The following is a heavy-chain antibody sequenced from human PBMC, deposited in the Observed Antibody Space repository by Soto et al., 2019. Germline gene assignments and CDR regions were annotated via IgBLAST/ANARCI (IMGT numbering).Heavy chain of an antibody. J-gene: IGHJ4*02. CDR2: IRSKAYGGTT. CDR3: TRDGRYSGYPPPAF. CDR1: GFTFSDYT. D-gene: IGHD5-12*01. V-gene: IGHV3-49*03. Sequence: GGSLRLSCTASGFTFSDYTMIWFRQAPGKGLEWVGFIRSKAYGGTTEHAASVKGRFTISRDDSKSIAYLQMNSLKAEDTAVYHCTRDGRYSGYPPPAFWGQGTLVTVSS.